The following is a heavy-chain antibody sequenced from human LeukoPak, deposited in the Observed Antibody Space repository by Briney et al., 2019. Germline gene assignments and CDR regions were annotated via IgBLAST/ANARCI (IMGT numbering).Heavy chain of an antibody. CDR2: ITSNTYI. J-gene: IGHJ3*02. CDR3: ARSPVPDAFDI. V-gene: IGHV3-21*01. CDR1: GFTFSDYS. Sequence: PGGSLRLSCAVSGFTFSDYSMNWVRQAPGKGLEWVSSITSNTYIHYADSMKGRVAISIDNAKNSLYLQMNSLRAEDTAVYYCARSPVPDAFDIWGQGTMVTVSS.